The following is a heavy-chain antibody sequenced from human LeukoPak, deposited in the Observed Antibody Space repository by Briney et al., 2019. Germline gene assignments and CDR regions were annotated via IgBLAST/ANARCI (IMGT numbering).Heavy chain of an antibody. CDR2: ISTSSSYT. J-gene: IGHJ4*02. V-gene: IGHV3-11*06. D-gene: IGHD3-22*01. Sequence: PGGSLRLSCAASGFSFSDYYMSWIRQAPGKGLEGISYISTSSSYTDYADSLKGRFTISRDNAKNSLYLQMNSLRAEDTAVYYCASSSDSSGYYYFDYWGQGTLVTVSS. CDR1: GFSFSDYY. CDR3: ASSSDSSGYYYFDY.